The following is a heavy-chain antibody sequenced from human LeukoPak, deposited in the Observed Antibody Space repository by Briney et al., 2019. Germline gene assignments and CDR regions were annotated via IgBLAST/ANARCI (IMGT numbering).Heavy chain of an antibody. CDR1: GGSLSSYY. V-gene: IGHV4-4*07. CDR2: IYTSGST. D-gene: IGHD6-13*01. J-gene: IGHJ3*02. Sequence: SETLSLTCTVSGGSLSSYYWSWIRQPAGKGLEWIGRIYTSGSTNYNPSLKSRVTMSVDTSKNQFSLKLSSVTAADTAVYYCARDELVGGAFDIWGQGTMVTVSS. CDR3: ARDELVGGAFDI.